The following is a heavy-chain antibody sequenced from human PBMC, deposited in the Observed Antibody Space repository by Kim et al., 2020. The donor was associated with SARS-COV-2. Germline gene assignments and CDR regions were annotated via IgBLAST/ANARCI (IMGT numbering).Heavy chain of an antibody. CDR1: GLSFDDYS. Sequence: GGSLRLSCVGSGLSFDDYSVSWVRQAPGKGLEWVAFISNKDTSEQIHYGASVEGKFTISKDDSANIAYLQMNSLKTEDTGMYYCARDSFVGFPADGFTVWGQGTVVTVSS. V-gene: IGHV3-49*04. D-gene: IGHD3-3*02. CDR2: ISNKDTSEQI. CDR3: ARDSFVGFPADGFTV. J-gene: IGHJ3*01.